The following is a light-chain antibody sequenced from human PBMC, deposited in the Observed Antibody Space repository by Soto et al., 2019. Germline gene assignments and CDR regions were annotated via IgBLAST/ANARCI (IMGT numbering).Light chain of an antibody. CDR1: SSDVGGYNH. CDR3: SSYASSSYYV. J-gene: IGLJ1*01. V-gene: IGLV2-14*01. CDR2: EVT. Sequence: QSALTQPASVSGSPGQSITISCPGTSSDVGGYNHVSWYQIHPGKAPKLIIYEVTSRPSGVSYRFSGSKSGNSASLTISGLQAEDEADYYCSSYASSSYYVFGGGTKVTV.